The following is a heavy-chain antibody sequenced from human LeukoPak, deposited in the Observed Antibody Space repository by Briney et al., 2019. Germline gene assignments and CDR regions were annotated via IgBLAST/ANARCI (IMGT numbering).Heavy chain of an antibody. CDR1: GFTFSRYW. CDR3: VRSAFLTTEFYFDY. Sequence: GGSLRLSCAASGFTFSRYWMHWVRQAPGKGLVWGSRINTDGRTITYADPVKGRFTISRDNAKNTLYLQMNSLRAEDTAVYYCVRSAFLTTEFYFDYWGHGTLVTVSS. D-gene: IGHD4-11*01. J-gene: IGHJ4*01. CDR2: INTDGRTI. V-gene: IGHV3-74*01.